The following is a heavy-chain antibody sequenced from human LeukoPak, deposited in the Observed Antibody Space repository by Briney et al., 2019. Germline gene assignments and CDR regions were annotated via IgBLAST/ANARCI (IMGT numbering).Heavy chain of an antibody. Sequence: GGSLRLSCAASGFTVSSNYMSWVRQAPGKGLEWVSVIYSGGSTYYADSVRGRFTISRDNAKNSLYLHMNSLTVEDTAVYYCSRDPRNNDYWGQGTLVTVSS. CDR3: SRDPRNNDY. CDR1: GFTVSSNY. CDR2: IYSGGST. V-gene: IGHV3-53*01. J-gene: IGHJ4*02.